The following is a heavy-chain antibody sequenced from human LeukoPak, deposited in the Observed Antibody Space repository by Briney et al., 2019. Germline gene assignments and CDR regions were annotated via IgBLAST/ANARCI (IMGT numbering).Heavy chain of an antibody. CDR2: IYYSGST. V-gene: IGHV4-59*12. D-gene: IGHD4-17*01. CDR1: GGSISSYY. J-gene: IGHJ4*02. CDR3: ARAPTTVTYYFDY. Sequence: PSETLSLTCTVSGGSISSYYWSWIRQPPRKGLEWIGYIYYSGSTNYNPSLKSRVTISVDTSKNQFSLKLSSVTAADTAVYYCARAPTTVTYYFDYWGQGTLVTVSS.